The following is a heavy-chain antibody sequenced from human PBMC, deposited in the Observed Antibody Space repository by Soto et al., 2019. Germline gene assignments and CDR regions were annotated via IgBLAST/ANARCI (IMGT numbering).Heavy chain of an antibody. J-gene: IGHJ4*02. CDR2: ISSRGDIT. Sequence: DVQISESGGGLVQPGGSLRLSCVVSGLTFSSYAMHWVRQTPGKGLEWVSGISSRGDITYYADSVKGRFTISRDNSRNTVSLQMSSLRAEDAALYYCANAGYTTKELTLENWGQGALVTVSS. CDR3: ANAGYTTKELTLEN. CDR1: GLTFSSYA. D-gene: IGHD2-2*02. V-gene: IGHV3-23*01.